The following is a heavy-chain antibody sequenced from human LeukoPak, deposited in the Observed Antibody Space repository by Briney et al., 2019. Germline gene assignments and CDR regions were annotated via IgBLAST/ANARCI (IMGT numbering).Heavy chain of an antibody. D-gene: IGHD3-3*01. CDR3: ARESSSSVYFEF. V-gene: IGHV3-21*01. CDR2: ISSSSRYI. CDR1: GVTFSSYA. J-gene: IGHJ4*02. Sequence: GGSLRLSCAASGVTFSSYAMSWVRQAPGKGLEWVSSISSSSRYIYYADSLKGRFTISRDNAKDSLYLQMSSLRAEDTAVYYCARESSSSVYFEFWGQGTLVSVSS.